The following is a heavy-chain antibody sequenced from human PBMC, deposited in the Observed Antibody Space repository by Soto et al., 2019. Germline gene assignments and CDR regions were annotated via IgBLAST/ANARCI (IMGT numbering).Heavy chain of an antibody. Sequence: PGGSLRLSCASSGFTFSSYAMSWVRQAPGKGLEWISAITNSGGSTYYADSVKGRFTISRDNSKNTLYLQMNSLRAEDTAVYYCAREWDGDGYNSGWFDPWGQGTLVTVSS. D-gene: IGHD1-1*01. V-gene: IGHV3-23*01. CDR1: GFTFSSYA. CDR3: AREWDGDGYNSGWFDP. CDR2: ITNSGGST. J-gene: IGHJ5*02.